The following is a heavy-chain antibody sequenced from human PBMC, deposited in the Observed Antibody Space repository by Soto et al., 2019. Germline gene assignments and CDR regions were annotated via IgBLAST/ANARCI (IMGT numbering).Heavy chain of an antibody. Sequence: PSETLSLTCAVSGGSISSSNWWSWVRQPPGKGLEWIGEIYHSGSTNYNPSLKSRVTISVDKSKNQFSLKLSSVTAADTAVYYCARVWVLGYCTNGVCPDYYYYYGMDVWGQGTTVTVSS. V-gene: IGHV4-4*02. CDR2: IYHSGST. D-gene: IGHD2-8*01. CDR1: GGSISSSNW. J-gene: IGHJ6*02. CDR3: ARVWVLGYCTNGVCPDYYYYYGMDV.